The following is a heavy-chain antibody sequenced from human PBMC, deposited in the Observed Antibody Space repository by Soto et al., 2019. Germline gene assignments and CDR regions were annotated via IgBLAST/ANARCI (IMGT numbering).Heavy chain of an antibody. CDR1: GYTFTSYD. J-gene: IGHJ5*02. CDR3: ARRGRVVRGASKRNWFDP. CDR2: MNPNSGNT. Sequence: ASVKVSCKASGYTFTSYDINWVRQATGQGLEWMGWMNPNSGNTGYAQKFQGRVTMTRNTSISTAYMELSSLRSEDTAVYYCARRGRVVRGASKRNWFDPWGQGTLVTVSS. D-gene: IGHD3-10*01. V-gene: IGHV1-8*01.